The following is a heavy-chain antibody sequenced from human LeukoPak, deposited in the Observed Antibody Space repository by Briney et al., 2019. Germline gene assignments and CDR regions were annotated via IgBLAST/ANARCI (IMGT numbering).Heavy chain of an antibody. Sequence: GGSLRLSCAASGFTFSSYWMSWVRQAPGKGLEWVANIKQDGKGKYYVDPVKGRFTISRDNAKNSLYLQMNNLRAEDTAVYYCARFSSGLLDAFDIWGQGTMVIVSS. D-gene: IGHD6-19*01. CDR1: GFTFSSYW. CDR3: ARFSSGLLDAFDI. J-gene: IGHJ3*02. CDR2: IKQDGKGK. V-gene: IGHV3-7*01.